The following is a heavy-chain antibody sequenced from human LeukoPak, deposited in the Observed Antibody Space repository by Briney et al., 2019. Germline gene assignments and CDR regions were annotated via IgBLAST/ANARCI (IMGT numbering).Heavy chain of an antibody. CDR1: GFTFSSYS. D-gene: IGHD3-22*01. V-gene: IGHV3-21*01. CDR3: ARTLQIYDSSGYSSS. J-gene: IGHJ4*02. CDR2: ISSSSSYI. Sequence: PGGSLRLSCAASGFTFSSYSMNWVRQAPGKGLEWVSSISSSSSYIYYADSVKGRFTTSRDNAKNSLYLQMNSLRAEDTAVYYCARTLQIYDSSGYSSSGGQGTLVTVSS.